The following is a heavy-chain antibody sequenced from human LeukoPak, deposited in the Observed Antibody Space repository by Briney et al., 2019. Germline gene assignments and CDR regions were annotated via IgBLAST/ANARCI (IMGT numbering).Heavy chain of an antibody. D-gene: IGHD5-12*01. CDR1: GFTFSDYY. J-gene: IGHJ4*02. V-gene: IGHV3-11*04. Sequence: GGSLRLSCAASGFTFSDYYMSWIRQAPGKGLEWVSYISSSGSTIYYADSVKGRFTISRDNSKNTVSLQMTSLRAEDTAVYYCVRAYSGFSSRGFDYWGQGTLVSVSS. CDR3: VRAYSGFSSRGFDY. CDR2: ISSSGSTI.